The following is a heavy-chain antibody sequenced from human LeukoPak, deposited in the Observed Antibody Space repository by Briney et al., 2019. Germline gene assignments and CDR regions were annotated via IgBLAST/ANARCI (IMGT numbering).Heavy chain of an antibody. V-gene: IGHV4-59*01. CDR2: VYYSGST. CDR3: AREKYTSLGHYGMDV. D-gene: IGHD5-18*01. J-gene: IGHJ6*02. Sequence: GSLRLSCAASGFTFNSYAMSWIRQPPGKGLEWIGYVYYSGSTNYNPSLKSRVTISVDTSTNRFSLRLSSVTAADTAVYYCAREKYTSLGHYGMDVWGQGTTVTVS. CDR1: GFTFNSYA.